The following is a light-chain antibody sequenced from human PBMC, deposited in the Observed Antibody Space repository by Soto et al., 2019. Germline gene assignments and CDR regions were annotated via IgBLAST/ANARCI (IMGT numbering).Light chain of an antibody. CDR3: QQCHNWVLT. J-gene: IGKJ4*01. CDR1: QSVSTN. V-gene: IGKV3D-15*01. Sequence: DIVMTQSPATLSVSLGDRVTLSCRASQSVSTNLAWYQQKPGQAPRLLIYGASTRATGVPDRFSGSGSGTEFTLTISSLQSEDFAVYYCQQCHNWVLTFGGGTKVEIK. CDR2: GAS.